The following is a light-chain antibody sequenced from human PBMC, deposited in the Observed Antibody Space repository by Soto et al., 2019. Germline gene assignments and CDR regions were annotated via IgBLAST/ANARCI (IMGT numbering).Light chain of an antibody. V-gene: IGLV2-14*01. Sequence: QSALAQPASVSGSPGQSITISCTGTSSDVGAYNYVSWYHQHPGKAPKLMIYEVRGRPSGVSNRFSGSKSGNTAPLTISGLQAEDEVIFFCSSYGTLSARYVSGTGTRFTFL. CDR2: EVR. CDR3: SSYGTLSARYV. CDR1: SSDVGAYNY. J-gene: IGLJ1*01.